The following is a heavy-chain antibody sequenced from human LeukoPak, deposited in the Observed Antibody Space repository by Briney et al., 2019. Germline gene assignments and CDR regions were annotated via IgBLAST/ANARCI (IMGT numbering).Heavy chain of an antibody. CDR3: VVGGSPGY. V-gene: IGHV3-74*01. CDR2: ISTDGYTT. J-gene: IGHJ4*02. Sequence: GGSLRLSCAASGLAFSAYKMHWVRQAPRKGLVWVSRISTDGYTTDYADFVQGRFTASRDNTKNTWSLEMNSLRAEDTAVYYRVVGGSPGYWGQGTLVTVSS. CDR1: GLAFSAYK. D-gene: IGHD2-15*01.